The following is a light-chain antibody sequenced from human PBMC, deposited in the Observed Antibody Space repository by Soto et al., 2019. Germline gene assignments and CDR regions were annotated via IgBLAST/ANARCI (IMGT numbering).Light chain of an antibody. CDR1: QSISSY. Sequence: DIQMTQSPSSLYASAGERVTITCRASQSISSYLNWYQQKPGKAPKLLIYAASSLQSGVPSRFSGSGSETDFTLTISNLQPEDFATYYCQQSYSTQYTFGQGTKLEIK. J-gene: IGKJ2*01. CDR3: QQSYSTQYT. V-gene: IGKV1-39*01. CDR2: AAS.